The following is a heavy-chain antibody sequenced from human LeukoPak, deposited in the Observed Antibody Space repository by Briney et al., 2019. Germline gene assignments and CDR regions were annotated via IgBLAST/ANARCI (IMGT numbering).Heavy chain of an antibody. CDR2: IYYSGST. D-gene: IGHD6-13*01. Sequence: PSDTLSLTCAVYGESLSSYYWGWIRQPPGKGLEWIGSIYYSGSTYYNPSLKSRVTISVDTSKNQFSLKLSSVTAADTAVYYCARHDPGIAAAGTLDYWGQGTLVTVSS. CDR1: GESLSSYY. V-gene: IGHV4-39*01. J-gene: IGHJ4*02. CDR3: ARHDPGIAAAGTLDY.